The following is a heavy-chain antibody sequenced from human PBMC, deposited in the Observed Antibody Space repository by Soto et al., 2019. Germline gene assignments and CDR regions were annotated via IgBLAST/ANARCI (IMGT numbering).Heavy chain of an antibody. CDR2: IYYSGNT. Sequence: SETLFLTCTVSGGSISSYRWSWIRQPPGEGLEWIGSIYYSGNTNYNPSLKSRVTISADTSKNEFSLRLRSVTTADTAVYYCARGQFNILTGYYIDFWGQGTLVTVSS. D-gene: IGHD3-9*01. J-gene: IGHJ4*02. V-gene: IGHV4-59*12. CDR1: GGSISSYR. CDR3: ARGQFNILTGYYIDF.